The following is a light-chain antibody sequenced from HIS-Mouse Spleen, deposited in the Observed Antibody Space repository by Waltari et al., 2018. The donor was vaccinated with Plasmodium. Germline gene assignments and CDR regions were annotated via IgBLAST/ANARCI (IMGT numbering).Light chain of an antibody. V-gene: IGLV3-10*01. CDR3: YSTDSSGNHRV. CDR2: EDS. CDR1: ALPKKY. J-gene: IGLJ3*02. Sequence: SYELTQPPSVSVSPGQTARITCSGDALPKKYAYWYQQKSGQAPVLVIYEDSKRPSGIPEIFSGSSSGKIATLTISGAQVEDEADYYCYSTDSSGNHRVFGGGTKLTVL.